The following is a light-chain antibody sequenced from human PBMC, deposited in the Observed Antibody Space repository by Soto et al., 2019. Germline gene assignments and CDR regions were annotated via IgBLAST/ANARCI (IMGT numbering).Light chain of an antibody. CDR2: LNSDGSH. CDR1: SGHSSYA. Sequence: QPVLTQSPSASASLGASVKLTCTLSSGHSSYAIAWHQQQPEKGPRYLMKLNSDGSHSKGDGIPDRFSGSSFGAERYLTISCLQSEDEADYYCQTWGTGIRVFGTGTKLTVL. V-gene: IGLV4-69*01. CDR3: QTWGTGIRV. J-gene: IGLJ1*01.